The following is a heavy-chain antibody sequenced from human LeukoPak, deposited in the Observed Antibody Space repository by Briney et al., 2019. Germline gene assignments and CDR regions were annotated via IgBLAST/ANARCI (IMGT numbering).Heavy chain of an antibody. Sequence: ASVKVSCKASGYTFTSYGISWVRQAPGQGLEWMGWISAYNGNTNYAQKLQGRVTMTTDTSTSTVYMELRSLRSDDTAVYYCARDSYASSSWYRALYYYYYYMDVWGKGTTVTVSS. V-gene: IGHV1-18*01. CDR3: ARDSYASSSWYRALYYYYYYMDV. J-gene: IGHJ6*03. CDR1: GYTFTSYG. D-gene: IGHD6-13*01. CDR2: ISAYNGNT.